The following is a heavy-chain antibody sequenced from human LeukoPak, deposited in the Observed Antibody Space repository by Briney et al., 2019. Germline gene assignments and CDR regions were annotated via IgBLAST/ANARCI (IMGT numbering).Heavy chain of an antibody. CDR1: GFTFSTYN. CDR3: ARAPSNAHFDY. J-gene: IGHJ4*02. V-gene: IGHV3-21*01. D-gene: IGHD3-3*02. CDR2: ITSSSSYI. Sequence: GGSLRLSCAASGFTFSTYNMNWVRHAPGKGLEWISSITSSSSYIYYADSVKGRFTISRDNSNNTVYLQMNSLRAEDTAVYYCARAPSNAHFDYWGQGTLVTVSS.